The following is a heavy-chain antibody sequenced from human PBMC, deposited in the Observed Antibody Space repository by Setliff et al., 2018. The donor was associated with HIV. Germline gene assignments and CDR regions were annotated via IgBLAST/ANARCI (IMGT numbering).Heavy chain of an antibody. D-gene: IGHD3-16*01. CDR2: INSDGSST. CDR3: ARIMGAGRTNDTFHI. V-gene: IGHV3-74*01. Sequence: GGSLRLSCAASVFTFRSYWMHWVRQAPGKGLVWVSRINSDGSSTSYADSVKGRFTISRDNAKNTLYLQMNSLRVEDTAVYYCARIMGAGRTNDTFHIWGQGTVVTVSS. J-gene: IGHJ3*02. CDR1: VFTFRSYW.